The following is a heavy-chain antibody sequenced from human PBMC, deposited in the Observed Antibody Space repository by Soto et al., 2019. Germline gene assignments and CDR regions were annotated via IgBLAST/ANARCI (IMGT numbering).Heavy chain of an antibody. J-gene: IGHJ4*02. CDR3: TRDPRMTDF. CDR1: GFSLRDYY. V-gene: IGHV3-11*01. CDR2: ISPGGDII. Sequence: PGGSLRLSCAASGFSLRDYYMTWIRQAPGKGLELLSYISPGGDIIKYADPVKGRFIISRDNAKNSLYLHMNSLRAEDTAVYYCTRDPRMTDFWGQGTLVTV.